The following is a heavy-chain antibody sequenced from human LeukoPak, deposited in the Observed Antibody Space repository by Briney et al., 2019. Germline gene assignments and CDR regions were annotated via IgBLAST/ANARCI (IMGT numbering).Heavy chain of an antibody. CDR3: ARLGGSQLLSRDYYYMDI. V-gene: IGHV4-38-2*02. CDR1: GYSISSGYY. CDR2: IYHSGST. D-gene: IGHD2-2*01. Sequence: SETLSLTCTVSGYSISSGYYWGWIRQPPGKGLEWIGSIYHSGSTYYNPSLKSRVTISVDTSKNQFSLKLTSVTAADTAVYYCARLGGSQLLSRDYYYMDIWGKGTTVTVS. J-gene: IGHJ6*03.